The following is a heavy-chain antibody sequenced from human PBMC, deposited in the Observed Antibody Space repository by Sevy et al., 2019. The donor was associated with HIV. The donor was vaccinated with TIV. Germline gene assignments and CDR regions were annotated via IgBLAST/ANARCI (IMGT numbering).Heavy chain of an antibody. CDR1: GFTFSNHA. V-gene: IGHV3-30*02. D-gene: IGHD2-8*02. CDR2: IRNDGSHE. CDR3: ARDRKVLLVVYAIPFDAFDI. J-gene: IGHJ3*02. Sequence: WGSLRLSCTASGFTFSNHAMHWDRQGPGKGPEWVAFIRNDGSHEYYADSVKGRFTISRDNSKNTLYLQMNSLRPEDTAVYYCARDRKVLLVVYAIPFDAFDIWGQGTMVTVSS.